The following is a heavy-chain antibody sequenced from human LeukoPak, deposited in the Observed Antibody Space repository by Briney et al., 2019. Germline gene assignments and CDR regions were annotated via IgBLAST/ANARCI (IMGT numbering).Heavy chain of an antibody. D-gene: IGHD4-17*01. CDR1: GSIFSRYA. CDR2: IGGSGDGT. J-gene: IGHJ5*02. CDR3: AKDDYGDYVRWFDP. V-gene: IGHV3-23*01. Sequence: PGGSLRLSCAASGSIFSRYAMSWVRQAPGKGLEWVSSIGGSGDGTYYTDSVKGRFTISRDNSKNILYLQMNSLRAEDTAVYYCAKDDYGDYVRWFDPWGQGTLVTVSS.